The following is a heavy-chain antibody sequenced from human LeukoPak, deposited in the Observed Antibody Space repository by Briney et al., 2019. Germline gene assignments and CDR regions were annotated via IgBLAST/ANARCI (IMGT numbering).Heavy chain of an antibody. V-gene: IGHV4-30-4*08. CDR1: GGSNSSGDYY. CDR2: IYYSGST. CDR3: ARAPPGVAFDI. Sequence: PSETLSLTCTVSGGSNSSGDYYWSWIRQPPGKGLEWIGYIYYSGSTYYNPSLKSRVTISVDTSKNQFSLKLSSVTAADTAVYYCARAPPGVAFDIWGQGTMVTVSS. D-gene: IGHD2-8*01. J-gene: IGHJ3*02.